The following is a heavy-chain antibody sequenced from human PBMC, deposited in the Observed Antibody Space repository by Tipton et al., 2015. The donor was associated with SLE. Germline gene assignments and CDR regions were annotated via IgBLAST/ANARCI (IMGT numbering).Heavy chain of an antibody. J-gene: IGHJ4*02. Sequence: TLSLTCTVSGGSIRSDYWNWIRQPPGKGLEWIGYIYYSGSTDYNPSLKSRVTISLDKSKNQFSLKLNSVTASDTAVYYCARAYTYGYPYFDYWGQGTLVTVSS. D-gene: IGHD2-21*01. V-gene: IGHV4-59*08. CDR2: IYYSGST. CDR1: GGSIRSDY. CDR3: ARAYTYGYPYFDY.